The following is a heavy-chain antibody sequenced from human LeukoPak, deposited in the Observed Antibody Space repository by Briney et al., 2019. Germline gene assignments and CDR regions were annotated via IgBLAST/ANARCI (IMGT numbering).Heavy chain of an antibody. Sequence: GGSLRLSCAASGFTFSSFGMHWVRQAPGKGLDWVAFIRYDGSNKYYADSVKGRFTISRDNSKNTLYLQMNSLRAEDTAVYYCAKSSGSSWYGDWFDPWGQGTLVTVSS. CDR2: IRYDGSNK. D-gene: IGHD6-13*01. CDR1: GFTFSSFG. CDR3: AKSSGSSWYGDWFDP. J-gene: IGHJ5*02. V-gene: IGHV3-30*02.